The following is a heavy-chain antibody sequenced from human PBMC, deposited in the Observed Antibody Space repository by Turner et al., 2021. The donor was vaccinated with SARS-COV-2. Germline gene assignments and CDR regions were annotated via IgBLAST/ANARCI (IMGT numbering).Heavy chain of an antibody. CDR2: SSGRGDST. Sequence: EVQLLESGGGLVQPGGSLRLSCAASGFTFRSYDMSWVRQGLGKGLEWVSASSGRGDSTYYADSVKGRFNIARDNAKNTMYMQMDRLRAEDTAVYYCAKADSGSWYCGSCYWGQGTLVTVSS. D-gene: IGHD6-13*01. CDR1: GFTFRSYD. J-gene: IGHJ4*02. CDR3: AKADSGSWYCGSCY. V-gene: IGHV3-23*01.